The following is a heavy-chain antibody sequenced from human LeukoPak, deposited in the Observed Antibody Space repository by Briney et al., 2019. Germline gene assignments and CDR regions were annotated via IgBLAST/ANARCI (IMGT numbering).Heavy chain of an antibody. CDR3: TTSLSSGYYIDY. D-gene: IGHD3-22*01. J-gene: IGHJ4*02. CDR1: GFTFSNAW. CDR2: IKSKTDGGTT. V-gene: IGHV3-15*01. Sequence: PGGSLRLSCAASGFTFSNAWMTWVRQAPGKGLEWVGRIKSKTDGGTTDYAAPVKGRFTISRDDSKNTLYLQMNSLKTEDTAVYYCTTSLSSGYYIDYWGQGTLVTVSS.